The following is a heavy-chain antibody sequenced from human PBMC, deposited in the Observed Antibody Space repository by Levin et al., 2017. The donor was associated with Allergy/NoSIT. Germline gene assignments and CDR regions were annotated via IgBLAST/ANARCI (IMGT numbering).Heavy chain of an antibody. D-gene: IGHD3-9*01. Sequence: GGSLRLSCAASGFTFSSFAMHWVRQAPGKGLEGVAVISYDGNNKYYADSVKGRFTIYRDNPKNTVYLQVYSLRPEDTAVYYCARGPLRYLSTWGQGTMLTVSS. V-gene: IGHV3-30*03. J-gene: IGHJ3*01. CDR3: ARGPLRYLST. CDR1: GFTFSSFA. CDR2: ISYDGNNK.